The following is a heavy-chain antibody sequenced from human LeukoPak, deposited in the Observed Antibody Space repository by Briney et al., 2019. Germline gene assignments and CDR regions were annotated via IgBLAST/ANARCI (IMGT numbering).Heavy chain of an antibody. CDR3: ARSRGGVTLDY. V-gene: IGHV4-59*08. CDR1: GGSISSYY. CDR2: IYYTGST. D-gene: IGHD2-21*02. Sequence: SETLSLTCTVSGGSISSYYWSWIRQPPGKGLEWIGYIYYTGSTNYNPSLKSRVTISVDTSKSQFSLRLSSVTAADTAVYYCARSRGGVTLDYWGQGTLVTVSS. J-gene: IGHJ4*02.